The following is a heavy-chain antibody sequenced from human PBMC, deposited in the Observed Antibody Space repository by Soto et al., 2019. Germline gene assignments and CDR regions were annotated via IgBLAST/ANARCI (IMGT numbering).Heavy chain of an antibody. CDR2: MNPNSGNT. J-gene: IGHJ5*02. D-gene: IGHD3-3*02. V-gene: IGHV1-8*01. CDR1: GYTFTSYD. CDR3: ARARRCRAGIRWFDP. Sequence: QVQLVQSGAEVKKPGASVKVSCKASGYTFTSYDINWVRQATGQGLEWMGWMNPNSGNTGYAQKFQGRVTMTRNTSIGTAYMELSSLRYEDTAVYYCARARRCRAGIRWFDPWGQGTLVTVST.